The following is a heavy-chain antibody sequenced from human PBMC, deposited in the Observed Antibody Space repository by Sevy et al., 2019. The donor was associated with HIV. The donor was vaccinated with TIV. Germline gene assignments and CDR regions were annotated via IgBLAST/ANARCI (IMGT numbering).Heavy chain of an antibody. CDR2: IYSGGST. Sequence: GGSLRLSCAASGFTVSSSYMTWVRQPPGKGLEWVSVIYSGGSTYYADSVKGRFTISRDNSKNTLYLQMNNLRADDTAVYYCARGRGVFGAVAINWFDPWGQGALVTVS. CDR1: GFTVSSSY. CDR3: ARGRGVFGAVAINWFDP. J-gene: IGHJ5*02. D-gene: IGHD3-3*01. V-gene: IGHV3-53*01.